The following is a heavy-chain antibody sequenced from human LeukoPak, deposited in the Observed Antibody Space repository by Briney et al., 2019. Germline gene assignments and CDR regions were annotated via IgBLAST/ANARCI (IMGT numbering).Heavy chain of an antibody. CDR1: GGSISSSSYY. V-gene: IGHV4-39*01. CDR3: ARSVLTTNRHFDY. CDR2: IYYSGST. J-gene: IGHJ4*02. Sequence: SETLSLTCTVPGGSISSSSYYWGWIRQPPGKGLEWIGSIYYSGSTYYNPSLKSRVTISVDTSKNQFSLKLSSVTAADTAVYYCARSVLTTNRHFDYWGQGTLVTVSS. D-gene: IGHD1-14*01.